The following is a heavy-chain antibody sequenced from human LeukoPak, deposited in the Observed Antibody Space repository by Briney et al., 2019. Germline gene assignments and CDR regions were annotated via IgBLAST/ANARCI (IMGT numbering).Heavy chain of an antibody. CDR1: GFTFTTYW. CDR3: ARDHRGAFDY. V-gene: IGHV3-7*01. D-gene: IGHD3-16*01. CDR2: IKQDGTEK. J-gene: IGHJ4*02. Sequence: SGGSLRLSCTASGFTFTTYWMSWVRHPPGRGLEWVANIKQDGTEKYYMDSVKGRFTISRDNAKNSLYLQMNSLRAEDTAVYYCARDHRGAFDYWGQGTLVTVSS.